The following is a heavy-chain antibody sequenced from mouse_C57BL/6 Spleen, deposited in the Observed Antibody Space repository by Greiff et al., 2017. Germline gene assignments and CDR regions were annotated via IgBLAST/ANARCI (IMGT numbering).Heavy chain of an antibody. J-gene: IGHJ3*01. D-gene: IGHD2-4*01. CDR2: ISSGGDYI. CDR3: TRKGDDYDEGWFAY. Sequence: EVQRVESGEGLVKPGGSLKLSCAASGFTFSSYAMSWVRQTPEKRLEWVAYISSGGDYIYYADTVKGRLTISRDNARNTLYLQMSSLKSEDTAMYYCTRKGDDYDEGWFAYWGQGTLVTVSA. V-gene: IGHV5-9-1*02. CDR1: GFTFSSYA.